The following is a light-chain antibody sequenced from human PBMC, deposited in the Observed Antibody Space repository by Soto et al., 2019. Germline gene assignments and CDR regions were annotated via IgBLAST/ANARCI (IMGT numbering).Light chain of an antibody. CDR3: QQTYNMPRT. V-gene: IGKV1-39*01. Sequence: DIQMTQSPSSLSASLGDRVTITCRASQSISRHLNWYQQKPGKAHRLLIYAASSLQSGVPSRFSGSGSGTDFILTITSLQPEDSATYYCQQTYNMPRTFGPGTKVD. CDR1: QSISRH. CDR2: AAS. J-gene: IGKJ3*01.